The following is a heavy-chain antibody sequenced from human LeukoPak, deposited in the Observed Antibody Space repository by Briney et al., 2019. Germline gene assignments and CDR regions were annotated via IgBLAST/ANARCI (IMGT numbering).Heavy chain of an antibody. CDR2: ISDSGDST. CDR1: GFTFSSYS. Sequence: GGSLRLSCAASGFTFSSYSMTWVRQTPGKGLEWVSGISDSGDSTYYADSVKGRFTISGDNSRNTLYLEMNSLRAEDTAVYYCARDAGHSGYDLLDYWGQGTLVTVSS. D-gene: IGHD5-12*01. V-gene: IGHV3-23*01. CDR3: ARDAGHSGYDLLDY. J-gene: IGHJ4*02.